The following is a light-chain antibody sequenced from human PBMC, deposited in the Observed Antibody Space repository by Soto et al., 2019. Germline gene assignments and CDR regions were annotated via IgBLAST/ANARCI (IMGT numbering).Light chain of an antibody. CDR1: SSEVGGYNY. J-gene: IGLJ1*01. Sequence: SLLTQPASVSGSAAHSITIFCTGTSSEVGGYNYVSWYQQHPGKAPKLMIYDVSNRPSGVSNRFSGSKSGNTASLTISGLQAEDEADYYCSSYTSSSTPGFGTGTKVTVL. CDR3: SSYTSSSTPG. V-gene: IGLV2-14*01. CDR2: DVS.